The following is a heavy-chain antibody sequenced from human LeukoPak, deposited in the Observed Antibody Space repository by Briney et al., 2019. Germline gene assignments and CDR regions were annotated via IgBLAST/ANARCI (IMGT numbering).Heavy chain of an antibody. CDR3: ARDPYSGTYGDTYYYYMDV. CDR1: GFYFGAYT. J-gene: IGHJ6*03. Sequence: GGSLRLSCTASGFYFGAYTMNWARQAPGKGLEWVSSITSSSTYTFYADSVKGRFTISRDNARNSLYLQMNSLRGEDTAVYYCARDPYSGTYGDTYYYYMDVWGKGTTVTISS. V-gene: IGHV3-21*01. CDR2: ITSSSTYT. D-gene: IGHD1-26*01.